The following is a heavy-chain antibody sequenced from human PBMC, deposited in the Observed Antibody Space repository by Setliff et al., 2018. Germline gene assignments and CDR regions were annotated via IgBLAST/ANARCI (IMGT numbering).Heavy chain of an antibody. CDR2: ISYSGTP. V-gene: IGHV4-39*01. Sequence: SETLSLTCTVSDDSFTSSRYYWGWIRQAPGSGLEWIGSISYSGTPYYNASVESRVTISIDTSRNQFSLELRSVTVAGTATYYCVRPGGTTVVARHFDYWGSGILVTVS. D-gene: IGHD2-15*01. J-gene: IGHJ4*01. CDR1: DDSFTSSRYY. CDR3: VRPGGTTVVARHFDY.